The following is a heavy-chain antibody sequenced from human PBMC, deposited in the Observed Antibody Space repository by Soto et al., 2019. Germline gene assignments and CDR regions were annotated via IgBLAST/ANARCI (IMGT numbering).Heavy chain of an antibody. J-gene: IGHJ4*02. D-gene: IGHD6-13*01. Sequence: EVQLLESGGGLVQPGGSLRLSCAASGFTFSSYAMSWFRQAPGKGLEWVSAIRGSGGSTYYADSVRGRFTISRDNSKNTLYLQMNSLRAEDTAVYYCAKDSSSWYFFDYWGQGTLVTVSS. CDR3: AKDSSSWYFFDY. CDR1: GFTFSSYA. CDR2: IRGSGGST. V-gene: IGHV3-23*01.